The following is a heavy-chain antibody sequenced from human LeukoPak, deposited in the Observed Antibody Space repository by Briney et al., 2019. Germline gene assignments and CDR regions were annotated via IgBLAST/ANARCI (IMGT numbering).Heavy chain of an antibody. D-gene: IGHD2-21*02. V-gene: IGHV3-21*01. Sequence: GGSLRLSRAASGFTFSSYTMNWVRQAPGKGLGWVSSISSSAYMHYADSVKGRFTSSRDNAKNSLHLQMNSLRAEDTAVYYCARVAYCGGDCYSYYFDYWGQGTLVTVSS. CDR1: GFTFSSYT. J-gene: IGHJ4*02. CDR3: ARVAYCGGDCYSYYFDY. CDR2: ISSSAYM.